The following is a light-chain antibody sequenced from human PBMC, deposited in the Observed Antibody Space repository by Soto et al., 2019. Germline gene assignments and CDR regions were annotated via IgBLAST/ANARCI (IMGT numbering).Light chain of an antibody. J-gene: IGKJ5*01. V-gene: IGKV1-39*01. CDR2: AAS. CDR3: QQSYCTLSNT. CDR1: ESIARH. Sequence: DIQMTQSPSSLSASVGDRVTITCRASESIARHLNWYQQKPGKAPKLLIYAASSLQNGVPSRFRGGGSGTDFTLTISNLQPEDFATYDCQQSYCTLSNTFGQGTRLEIK.